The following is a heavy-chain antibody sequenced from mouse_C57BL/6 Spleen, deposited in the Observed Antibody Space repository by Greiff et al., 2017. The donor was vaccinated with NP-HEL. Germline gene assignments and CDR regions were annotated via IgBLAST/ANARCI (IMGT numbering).Heavy chain of an antibody. CDR2: ISDGGSYT. J-gene: IGHJ3*01. CDR3: ASERRARGILGQFAY. Sequence: EVMLVESGGGLVKPGGSLKLSCAASGFTFSSYAMSWVRQTPEKRLEWVATISDGGSYTYYPDNVKGRFTISRDNAKNNLYLQMSHLKSEDTAMYYCASERRARGILGQFAYWGQGTLVTVSA. CDR1: GFTFSSYA. D-gene: IGHD4-1*01. V-gene: IGHV5-4*03.